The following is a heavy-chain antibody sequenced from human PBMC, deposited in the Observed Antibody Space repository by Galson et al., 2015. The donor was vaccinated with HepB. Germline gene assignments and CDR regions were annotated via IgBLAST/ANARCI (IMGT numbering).Heavy chain of an antibody. CDR2: IIPIFGTA. CDR3: ARDEGSGWYEAYYYGMDV. Sequence: SVKVSCKASGGTFSSYAISWVRQAPGQGLEWMGGIIPIFGTANYAQKFQGRVTITADESTSTAYMELSSLRSEDTAVYYCARDEGSGWYEAYYYGMDVWGQGTTVTVSS. CDR1: GGTFSSYA. D-gene: IGHD6-19*01. V-gene: IGHV1-69*13. J-gene: IGHJ6*02.